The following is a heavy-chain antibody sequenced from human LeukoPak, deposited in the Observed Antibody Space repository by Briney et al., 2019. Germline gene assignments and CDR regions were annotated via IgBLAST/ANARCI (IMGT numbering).Heavy chain of an antibody. Sequence: ASVKVSCKASGGTFSSYAISWVRQAPGQGLEWMGRIIPILGIANYAQKFQGRVTIAADKSTSTAYMELSSLRSEDTAVYYCARGYYDRGPADYWGQGTLVTVSS. CDR2: IIPILGIA. J-gene: IGHJ4*02. D-gene: IGHD3-22*01. V-gene: IGHV1-69*04. CDR1: GGTFSSYA. CDR3: ARGYYDRGPADY.